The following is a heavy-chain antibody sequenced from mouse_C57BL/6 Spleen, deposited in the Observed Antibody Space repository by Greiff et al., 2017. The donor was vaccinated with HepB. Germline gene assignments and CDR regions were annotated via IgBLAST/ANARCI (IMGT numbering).Heavy chain of an antibody. Sequence: QVQLQQSGAELVRPGASVTLSCKASGYTFTDYEMHWVKQTPVHGLEWIGAIDPETGGTAYNQKFKGKAILTADKSSSTAYMELRSLTSEDSAVYYCTRYGSSRDYWGQGTTLTVSS. J-gene: IGHJ2*01. V-gene: IGHV1-15*01. CDR1: GYTFTDYE. CDR3: TRYGSSRDY. D-gene: IGHD1-1*01. CDR2: IDPETGGT.